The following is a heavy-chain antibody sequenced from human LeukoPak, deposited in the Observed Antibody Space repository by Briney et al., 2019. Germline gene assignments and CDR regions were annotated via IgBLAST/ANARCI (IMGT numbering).Heavy chain of an antibody. CDR2: ISSGSSYI. Sequence: PGGSLRLSRAASGFTFSSYSMNWVRQAPGKGLEWVSSISSGSSYIYYADSVKGRFTISRDNAKNSLYLQMNSPRAEDTAVYYCARDMSSSWYGAFDIWGQGTMVTVSS. V-gene: IGHV3-21*01. J-gene: IGHJ3*02. CDR3: ARDMSSSWYGAFDI. D-gene: IGHD6-13*01. CDR1: GFTFSSYS.